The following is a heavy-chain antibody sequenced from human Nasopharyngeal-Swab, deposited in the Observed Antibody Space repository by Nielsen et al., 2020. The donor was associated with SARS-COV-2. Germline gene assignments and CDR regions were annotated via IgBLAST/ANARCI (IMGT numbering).Heavy chain of an antibody. CDR3: ARLSGTHY. CDR2: ISSSSSTI. J-gene: IGHJ4*02. D-gene: IGHD1-1*01. Sequence: GGSLRLSCAASGFTFSSYSMNWVRQVPGKGLEWVSYISSSSSTIYYADSVKGRFTISRDNAKNSLYLQMNSLRAEDTAVYYCARLSGTHYWGQGTLVTVSS. CDR1: GFTFSSYS. V-gene: IGHV3-48*04.